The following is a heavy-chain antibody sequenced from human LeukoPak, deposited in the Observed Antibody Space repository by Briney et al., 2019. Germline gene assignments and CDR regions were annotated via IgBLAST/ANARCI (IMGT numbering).Heavy chain of an antibody. D-gene: IGHD6-13*01. V-gene: IGHV4-34*01. CDR3: VLAAAPVYFDY. CDR2: INHSGST. CDR1: GGSFSGYY. J-gene: IGHJ4*02. Sequence: PSETLSLTCAVYGGSFSGYYWSWIRQPPGKGLEWIGEINHSGSTNYNPSHKSRVTISVDTSKNQFSLKLSSVTAADTAVYYCVLAAAPVYFDYWGQGTLVTVSS.